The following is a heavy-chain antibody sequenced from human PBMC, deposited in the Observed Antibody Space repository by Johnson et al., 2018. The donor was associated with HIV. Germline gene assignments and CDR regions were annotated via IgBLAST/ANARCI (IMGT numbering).Heavy chain of an antibody. J-gene: IGHJ3*02. CDR1: GFTFSSYA. D-gene: IGHD1-26*01. V-gene: IGHV3-15*01. CDR2: INRKTDGGTT. Sequence: VQLVESGGGVVQPGRSLRLSCAASGFTFSSYAMHWVRQASGKGLEWVARINRKTDGGTTDYAAPVKGRFTISRDDSKNTLYLQMNSLKTEDTAVYYCTTDRATYDAFDIWGQGTMVTVSS. CDR3: TTDRATYDAFDI.